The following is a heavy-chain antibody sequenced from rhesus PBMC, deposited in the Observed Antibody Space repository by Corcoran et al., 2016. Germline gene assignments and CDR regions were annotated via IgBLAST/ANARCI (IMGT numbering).Heavy chain of an antibody. CDR1: GGSISDTYY. V-gene: IGHV4S7*01. J-gene: IGHJ4*01. D-gene: IGHD2-2*01. CDR2: MYGSSGST. Sequence: QVQLQESGPGLVKPSETLSLTCAVSGGSISDTYYWNWIRQSPGKGLEWIGNMYGSSGSTYYNPSLKSRVTTSKDTTKNQFSLKLTSVTAADTAVYYCARDYVLSYWGQGVLVTVSS. CDR3: ARDYVLSY.